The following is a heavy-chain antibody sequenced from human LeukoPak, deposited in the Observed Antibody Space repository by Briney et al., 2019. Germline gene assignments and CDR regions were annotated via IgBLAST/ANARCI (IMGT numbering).Heavy chain of an antibody. J-gene: IGHJ4*02. Sequence: SETLSLTCTVSGGSVSSGSYYWSWIRQHPGKGLEWIGYIYYSGSTYYNPSLKSRVTISVDTSKSQFSLKLSSVTAADTAVYYCARGSDSSGYYPIGVPDYWGQGTLVTVSS. CDR2: IYYSGST. D-gene: IGHD3-22*01. CDR1: GGSVSSGSYY. CDR3: ARGSDSSGYYPIGVPDY. V-gene: IGHV4-31*03.